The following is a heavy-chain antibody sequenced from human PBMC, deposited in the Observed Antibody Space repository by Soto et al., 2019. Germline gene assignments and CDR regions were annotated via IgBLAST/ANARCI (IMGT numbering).Heavy chain of an antibody. V-gene: IGHV2-26*01. CDR2: ILSSDEK. CDR3: ARMLAVNYYYYYVDV. CDR1: GFSLRNARMG. Sequence: QVTLKESGPVLVKPTETLTLTCTLSGFSLRNARMGVSWIRQHPGKALEWLAHILSSDEKSYNTSLKGRVTLSKDTSRSQVVLTMTYVDPVDTATYFCARMLAVNYYYYYVDVCGAGTTVTVSS. D-gene: IGHD3-22*01. J-gene: IGHJ6*03.